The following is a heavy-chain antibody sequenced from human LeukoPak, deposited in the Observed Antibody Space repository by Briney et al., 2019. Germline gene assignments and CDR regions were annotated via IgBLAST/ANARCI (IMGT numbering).Heavy chain of an antibody. CDR1: GYTFTGYY. V-gene: IGHV1-2*02. D-gene: IGHD5-24*01. Sequence: ASVKVSCKASGYTFTGYYMHWVRQAPGQGLEWMGWINPNSGGTNYAQKFQGRVTMTRDTSISTAYMELSRLRSDDTAVYYCARVEMATTRLDYWGQGTLVTVSS. CDR2: INPNSGGT. J-gene: IGHJ4*02. CDR3: ARVEMATTRLDY.